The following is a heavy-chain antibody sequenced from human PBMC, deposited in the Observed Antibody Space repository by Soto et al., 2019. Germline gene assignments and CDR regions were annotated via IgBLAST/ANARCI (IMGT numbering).Heavy chain of an antibody. CDR3: ARIPVDTSMIYWLDP. J-gene: IGHJ5*02. D-gene: IGHD5-18*01. Sequence: DTLSLICTVSGGSVSSGDYYWSWIRQPPGKGLEWIGYIYYSGNTNYNPSLKSRVIISVDTSKNLLSLKLTSVNAADKAVYYCARIPVDTSMIYWLDPWGQGTLLTAS. CDR1: GGSVSSGDYY. V-gene: IGHV4-61*08. CDR2: IYYSGNT.